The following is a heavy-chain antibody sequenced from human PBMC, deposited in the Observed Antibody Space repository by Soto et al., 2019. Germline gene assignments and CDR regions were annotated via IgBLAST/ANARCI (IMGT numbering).Heavy chain of an antibody. CDR3: ARVSRGWYYWFDP. CDR2: ISTNNGNT. Sequence: QVQLVQSGAEVKKPGASVKVSCKASGYTFTSYGISWVRQAPGQGLEWMGWISTNNGNTNYAQKLQGRVTMTTDTPTSTAYWELRSLRSDDTAVYYCARVSRGWYYWFDPWGQGTLVTVSS. CDR1: GYTFTSYG. J-gene: IGHJ5*02. D-gene: IGHD6-19*01. V-gene: IGHV1-18*01.